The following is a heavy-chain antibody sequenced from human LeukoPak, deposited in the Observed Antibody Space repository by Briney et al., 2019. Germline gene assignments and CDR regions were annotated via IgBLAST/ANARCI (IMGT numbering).Heavy chain of an antibody. D-gene: IGHD3-3*01. CDR3: ARIDAPSGYYDAFDI. CDR1: GFTFSSYA. Sequence: GGSLRLSCAASGFTFSSYAMHWVRQAPGKGLEWVAVISYDGGNKYYADSVKGRFTISRDNSKNTLYLQMNSLRAEDTAVYYCARIDAPSGYYDAFDIWGQGTMVTVSS. V-gene: IGHV3-30*04. J-gene: IGHJ3*02. CDR2: ISYDGGNK.